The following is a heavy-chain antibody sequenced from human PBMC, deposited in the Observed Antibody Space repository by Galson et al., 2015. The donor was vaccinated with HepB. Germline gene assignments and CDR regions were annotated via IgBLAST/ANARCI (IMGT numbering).Heavy chain of an antibody. Sequence: CAISGDSVSSNSAAWNWIRQSPSRGLEWLGRTYYRSKWYNDYAVSVKSRITINPDTSKNQFSLQLNSVTPEDTAVYYCARAVDNWNGYNFDYWGQGTLVTVSS. CDR3: ARAVDNWNGYNFDY. CDR2: TYYRSKWYN. V-gene: IGHV6-1*01. J-gene: IGHJ4*02. D-gene: IGHD1-20*01. CDR1: GDSVSSNSAA.